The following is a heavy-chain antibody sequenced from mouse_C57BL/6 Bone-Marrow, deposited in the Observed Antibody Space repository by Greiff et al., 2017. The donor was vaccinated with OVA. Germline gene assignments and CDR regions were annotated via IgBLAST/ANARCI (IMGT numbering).Heavy chain of an antibody. Sequence: EVKLQESGGGLVKPGGSLKLSCAASGFTFSDYGMHWVRQAPEKGLEWVAYISSGSSTIYYADTVKGRFTISRDNAKNTLFLQMTSLRSEDTAMYYCARDYYSRKGYYAMDYWGQGTSVTVSS. CDR3: ARDYYSRKGYYAMDY. CDR2: ISSGSSTI. J-gene: IGHJ4*01. V-gene: IGHV5-17*01. CDR1: GFTFSDYG. D-gene: IGHD2-12*01.